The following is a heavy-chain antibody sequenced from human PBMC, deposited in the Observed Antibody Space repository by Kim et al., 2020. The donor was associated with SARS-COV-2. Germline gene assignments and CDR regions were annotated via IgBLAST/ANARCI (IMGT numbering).Heavy chain of an antibody. CDR2: IGTAGDT. J-gene: IGHJ6*02. D-gene: IGHD3-10*01. V-gene: IGHV3-13*01. CDR1: GFTFSSYD. CDR3: ARAYWGSESYYNGYYYYGMDV. Sequence: GGSLRLSCAASGFTFSSYDMHWVRQATGKGLEWVSAIGTAGDTYYPGSVKGRFTISRENAKNSLYLQMNSLRAGDTAAYYCARAYWGSESYYNGYYYYGMDVWGQGTTVTVSS.